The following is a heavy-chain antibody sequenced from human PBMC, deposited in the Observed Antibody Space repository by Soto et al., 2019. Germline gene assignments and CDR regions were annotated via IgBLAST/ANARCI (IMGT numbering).Heavy chain of an antibody. D-gene: IGHD3-16*01. CDR2: MYYSGST. CDR3: ARGPYYDLIWNYYYMDV. J-gene: IGHJ6*03. CDR1: GGSISGHY. Sequence: QVQLQESGPGLVKPSETLSLSCSVSGGSISGHYWSWVRQTPGKGLEWIGYMYYSGSTNYNPSLKSRVTIPVDTSKTHFSLRLTSVTAADTAVYYCARGPYYDLIWNYYYMDVWGKGTTVTVSS. V-gene: IGHV4-59*08.